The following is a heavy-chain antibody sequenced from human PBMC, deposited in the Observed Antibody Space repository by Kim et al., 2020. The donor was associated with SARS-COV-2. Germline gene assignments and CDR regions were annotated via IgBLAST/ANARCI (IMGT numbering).Heavy chain of an antibody. CDR3: ARVVQRYIAARPDYEETIDY. CDR2: TYYRSKWYN. CDR1: GDSVSSNSAA. Sequence: SQTLSLTCAISGDSVSSNSAAWNWIRQSPSRGLEWLGRTYYRSKWYNDYAVSVKSRITINPDTSKNQFSLQLNSVTPEDTAVYYCARVVQRYIAARPDYEETIDYWGQGTLVTVSS. V-gene: IGHV6-1*01. J-gene: IGHJ4*02. D-gene: IGHD6-6*01.